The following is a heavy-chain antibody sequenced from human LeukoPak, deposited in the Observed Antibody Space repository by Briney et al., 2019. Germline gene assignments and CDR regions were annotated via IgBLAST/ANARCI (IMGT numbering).Heavy chain of an antibody. Sequence: PGGSLRLSCAASGFTVSTAYMSWVRQAPGKGLEWVSAIYSGGSTYYADSVKGRFTISRDNPKNTLYLQMNSLRAEDTAVYYCARDLSSCSGGSCPQDYWGQGTLVTVSS. CDR3: ARDLSSCSGGSCPQDY. V-gene: IGHV3-53*01. CDR2: IYSGGST. J-gene: IGHJ4*02. D-gene: IGHD2-15*01. CDR1: GFTVSTAY.